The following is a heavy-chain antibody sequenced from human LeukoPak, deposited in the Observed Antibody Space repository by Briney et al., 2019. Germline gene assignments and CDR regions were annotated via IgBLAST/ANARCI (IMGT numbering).Heavy chain of an antibody. CDR2: INAGNGNT. J-gene: IGHJ4*02. CDR3: ARAECTSTSCYCGY. CDR1: GYTFTSYA. V-gene: IGHV1-3*01. Sequence: VASVKVSCKASGYTFTSYAMHWVRQAPGQRLEWMGWINAGNGNTKYSQKFQGRVTITRDTSASTAYMELSSLRSEDTAVYYCARAECTSTSCYCGYWGQGTLATVSS. D-gene: IGHD2-2*01.